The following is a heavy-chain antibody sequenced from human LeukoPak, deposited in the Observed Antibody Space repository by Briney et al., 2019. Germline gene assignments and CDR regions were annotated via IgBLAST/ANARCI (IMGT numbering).Heavy chain of an antibody. Sequence: ASVKVSCKVSGYTLTELSMHWVRQAPGKGLEWMGGFDPEDGETIYAQKFQGRVTMTEDTSTDTAYMELSSLRSEDTAVYYCARPSLTGTTLFRAFDIWGQGTMVTVSS. CDR2: FDPEDGET. D-gene: IGHD1-20*01. CDR3: ARPSLTGTTLFRAFDI. V-gene: IGHV1-24*01. CDR1: GYTLTELS. J-gene: IGHJ3*02.